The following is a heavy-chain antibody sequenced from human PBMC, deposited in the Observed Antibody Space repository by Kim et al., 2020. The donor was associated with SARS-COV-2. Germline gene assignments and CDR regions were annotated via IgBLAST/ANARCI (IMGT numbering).Heavy chain of an antibody. CDR3: VKDQKFAFFLGGAVGSTYYFAMDL. J-gene: IGHJ6*02. Sequence: GGSLRLSCIASGFNFSPYAMNWVRQAPGKGLEWVSGISGRGGYTNYADSVKGRFTVSRDNAKNTLHLQMSSLRAGDTAIYYCVKDQKFAFFLGGAVGSTYYFAMDLWGQGTTVTVSS. D-gene: IGHD3-3*02. CDR1: GFNFSPYA. V-gene: IGHV3-23*01. CDR2: ISGRGGYT.